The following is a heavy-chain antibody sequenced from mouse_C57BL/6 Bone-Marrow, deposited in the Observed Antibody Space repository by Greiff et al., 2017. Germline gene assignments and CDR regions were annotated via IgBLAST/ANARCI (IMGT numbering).Heavy chain of an antibody. CDR1: GFSLTSYG. CDR3: APYSNYPYAMYY. Sequence: VKLMESGPGLVQPSQSLSITCTVSGFSLTSYGVHWVRQPPGKGLEWLGVIWSGGSTDYNAAFISRLSISKDNSKSQVFFKMNSLQADDTSIYYCAPYSNYPYAMYYWGQGTSVTVSS. D-gene: IGHD2-5*01. CDR2: IWSGGST. J-gene: IGHJ4*01. V-gene: IGHV2-4*01.